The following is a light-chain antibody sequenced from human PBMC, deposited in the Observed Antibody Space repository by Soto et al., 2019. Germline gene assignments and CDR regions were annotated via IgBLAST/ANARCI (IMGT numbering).Light chain of an antibody. J-gene: IGLJ2*01. Sequence: QSVLTQPASVSGAPGQRVTISCTGSSSNIGAGYDVHWYQQLPGTAPKLLIYGNSNRPSGVPDRFSGSKSGTSASLAITGLQAEDEADYYYHSYDCSLSDVVFGGGTKLTVL. CDR2: GNS. CDR3: HSYDCSLSDVV. CDR1: SSNIGAGYD. V-gene: IGLV1-40*01.